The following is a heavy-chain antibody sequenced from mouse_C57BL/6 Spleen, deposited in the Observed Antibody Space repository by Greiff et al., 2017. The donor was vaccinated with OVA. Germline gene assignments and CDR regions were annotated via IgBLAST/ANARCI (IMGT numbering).Heavy chain of an antibody. D-gene: IGHD2-2*01. CDR3: ASDPGYKGFAY. CDR2: IWGVGST. V-gene: IGHV2-6*01. J-gene: IGHJ3*01. CDR1: GFSLTSYG. Sequence: VMLVESGPGLVAPSQSLSIPCTVSGFSLTSYGVDWVRQSPGKGLEWLGVIWGVGSTNYNSALKSRLSISKDNSKSQVFLKMNSLQTDDTAMYYCASDPGYKGFAYWGQGTLVTVSA.